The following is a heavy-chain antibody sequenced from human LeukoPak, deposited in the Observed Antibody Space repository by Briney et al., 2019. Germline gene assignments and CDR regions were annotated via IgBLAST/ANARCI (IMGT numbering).Heavy chain of an antibody. Sequence: GESLRISCKGSGYSFTSYWISWVRHMRGKGLEWMGRIDPSDSYTNYSPSFQGHVTISADKSISTAYLQWSSLKASDTAMYYCASLYPYSSSWYDYWGQGTLVTVSS. CDR2: IDPSDSYT. J-gene: IGHJ4*02. V-gene: IGHV5-10-1*01. CDR3: ASLYPYSSSWYDY. D-gene: IGHD6-13*01. CDR1: GYSFTSYW.